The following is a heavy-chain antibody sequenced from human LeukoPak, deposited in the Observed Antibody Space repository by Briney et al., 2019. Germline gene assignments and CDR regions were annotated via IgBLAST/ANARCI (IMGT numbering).Heavy chain of an antibody. V-gene: IGHV4-39*01. Sequence: SETLSLTCTVSGGPISSSSYYWGWIRQPPGKGLEWIGSIYYSGSTYYNPSLKSRVTISVDTSKNQFSLKLSSVTAADTAVYYCARNSGSYLGYFDYWGQGTLVTVSS. J-gene: IGHJ4*03. CDR1: GGPISSSSYY. CDR2: IYYSGST. D-gene: IGHD1-26*01. CDR3: ARNSGSYLGYFDY.